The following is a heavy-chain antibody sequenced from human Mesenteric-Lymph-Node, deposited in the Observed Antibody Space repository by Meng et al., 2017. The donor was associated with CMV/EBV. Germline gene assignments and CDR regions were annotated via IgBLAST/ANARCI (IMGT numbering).Heavy chain of an antibody. Sequence: PQGGPGLLKSSETLSVTCAVYGGSFSGYYWNWIRQSPEKGLEWIGEINHSGSTTYNPSFTSRIIISVDTSTNQISLNMSSVTAADTAVYYCARGSSYDILTGYFDYWGQGALVTVSS. CDR1: GGSFSGYY. V-gene: IGHV4-34*01. CDR3: ARGSSYDILTGYFDY. D-gene: IGHD3-9*01. CDR2: INHSGST. J-gene: IGHJ4*02.